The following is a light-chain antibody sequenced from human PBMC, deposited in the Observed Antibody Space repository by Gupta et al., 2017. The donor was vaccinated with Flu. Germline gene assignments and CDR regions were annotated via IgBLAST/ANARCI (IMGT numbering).Light chain of an antibody. V-gene: IGKV1-39*01. Sequence: PSSLSASVGDIVTITCRSSQRIHVFLNWHQHRAWKAPQLLIYAASTVQSGVPSRFTGSGSGTDFTVTISHREAEDSASYFCQQRDSFPMTYGQGTIVEIK. J-gene: IGKJ1*01. CDR2: AAS. CDR3: QQRDSFPMT. CDR1: QRIHVF.